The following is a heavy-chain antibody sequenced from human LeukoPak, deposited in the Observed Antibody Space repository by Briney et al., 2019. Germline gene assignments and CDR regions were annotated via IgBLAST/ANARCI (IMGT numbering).Heavy chain of an antibody. CDR2: IDGDESAT. CDR1: GFTFSSYA. J-gene: IGHJ4*02. CDR3: VRTHSSGYYYFDS. D-gene: IGHD3-22*01. V-gene: IGHV3-74*01. Sequence: WGSLRLSCAASGFTFSSYAMSRVCQAPGKGLIWVSRIDGDESATYYGDSVKGRFTISRDNAKNTLYLQMNSLRVEDTAVYYCVRTHSSGYYYFDSWGQGTLVTVSS.